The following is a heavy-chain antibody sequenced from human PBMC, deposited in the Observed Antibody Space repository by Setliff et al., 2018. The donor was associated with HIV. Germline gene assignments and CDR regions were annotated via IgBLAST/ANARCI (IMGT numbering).Heavy chain of an antibody. CDR3: AVKYYYMDV. CDR1: GFTFDDYA. J-gene: IGHJ6*03. D-gene: IGHD6-19*01. CDR2: ITWNSGSI. V-gene: IGHV3-9*01. Sequence: GGSLRLSCAASGFTFDDYAMHWVRQAPGKGLEWVSGITWNSGSIAYADSVKGRFTISRDNAKNSLRPEDTALYYCAKDSEAVAVKYYYMDVWGRGTTVTVSS.